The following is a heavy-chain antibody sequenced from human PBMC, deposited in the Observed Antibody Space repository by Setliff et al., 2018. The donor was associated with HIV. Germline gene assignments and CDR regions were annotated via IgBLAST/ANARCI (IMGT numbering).Heavy chain of an antibody. V-gene: IGHV1-8*01. CDR1: GYTFTSYD. D-gene: IGHD6-13*01. Sequence: EASVKVSCKTSGYTFTSYDINWVRQATGQGLEWMGWMNPNSGNTGYAQKFQGRVTMTRNTSISTAYMELSSLRSEDSAVYYCASSWSRVPYYGLDVWGQGTTVTVSS. CDR3: ASSWSRVPYYGLDV. CDR2: MNPNSGNT. J-gene: IGHJ6*02.